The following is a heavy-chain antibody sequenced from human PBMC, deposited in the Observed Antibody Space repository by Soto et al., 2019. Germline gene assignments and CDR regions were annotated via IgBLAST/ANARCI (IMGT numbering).Heavy chain of an antibody. Sequence: HVQLVESGGGVVQPGRSLRLSCGASGFTFNIYGMHWVHQAPGKGLEWVAVTSYDGSDKFYADSVKGRFTISRDNSKNTIYLEMNSLRTDDTAFYYCAKDLRTMVRGVGAYYFDNCGQGTLVTVSS. CDR3: AKDLRTMVRGVGAYYFDN. V-gene: IGHV3-30*18. D-gene: IGHD3-10*01. CDR2: TSYDGSDK. J-gene: IGHJ4*02. CDR1: GFTFNIYG.